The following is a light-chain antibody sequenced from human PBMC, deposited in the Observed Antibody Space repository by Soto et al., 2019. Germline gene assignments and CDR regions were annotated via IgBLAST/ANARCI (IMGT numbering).Light chain of an antibody. J-gene: IGKJ1*01. CDR2: LGS. V-gene: IGKV2-28*01. Sequence: DIVMTQSPLSLPVTPGEPASISCRSSQSLLHSNGYNYLDWYLQKPGQSPQLLIYLGSNRASGVPDRFSGSGSGTDFTLKISRVEAEDVGVYYCMQALQTPPTFGQGTKAEIK. CDR3: MQALQTPPT. CDR1: QSLLHSNGYNY.